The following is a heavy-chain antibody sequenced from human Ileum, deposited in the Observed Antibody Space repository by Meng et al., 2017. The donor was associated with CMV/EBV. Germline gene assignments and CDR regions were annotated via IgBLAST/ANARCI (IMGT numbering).Heavy chain of an antibody. CDR3: AKEGGVGGMALDY. J-gene: IGHJ4*02. V-gene: IGHV3-30*02. D-gene: IGHD3-16*01. CDR2: IRNDGNIK. CDR1: GFTFSPYG. Sequence: GQCGGGGGSLVKRGGSLCLSCAASGFTFSPYGMQGVRQAQGKGLDWVAFIRNDGNIKHYADAVKGRFTISRDNSKNTVYLKMNSLRAEDTALYYWAKEGGVGGMALDYWGQGTLVTVSS.